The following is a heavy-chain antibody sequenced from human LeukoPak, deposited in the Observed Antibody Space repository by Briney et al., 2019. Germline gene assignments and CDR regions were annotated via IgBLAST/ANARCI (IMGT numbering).Heavy chain of an antibody. CDR1: GGSFSGYY. Sequence: SETLSLTCAVYGGSFSGYYWSWIRQPPGKGLEWIGEINHSGSTNYNPSLKSRVTISVDTSKNQFSLKLSSVTAADTAVYYCARLSGAYDSSGYPYNWFDPWGQGTLVTVSS. CDR2: INHSGST. CDR3: ARLSGAYDSSGYPYNWFDP. J-gene: IGHJ5*02. V-gene: IGHV4-34*01. D-gene: IGHD3-22*01.